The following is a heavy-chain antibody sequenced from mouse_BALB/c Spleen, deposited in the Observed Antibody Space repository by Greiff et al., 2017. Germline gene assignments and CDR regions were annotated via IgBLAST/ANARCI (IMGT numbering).Heavy chain of an antibody. D-gene: IGHD1-2*01. CDR3: ARVYYGPPYYFDY. CDR1: GFSLTGYG. J-gene: IGHJ2*01. V-gene: IGHV2-6-7*01. Sequence: QVQLKESGPGLVAPSQSLSITCTVSGFSLTGYGVNWVRQPPGKGLEWLGMIWGDGSTDYNSALKSRLSISKDNSKSQVFLKMNSLQTDDTARYYCARVYYGPPYYFDYWGQGTTLTVSS. CDR2: IWGDGST.